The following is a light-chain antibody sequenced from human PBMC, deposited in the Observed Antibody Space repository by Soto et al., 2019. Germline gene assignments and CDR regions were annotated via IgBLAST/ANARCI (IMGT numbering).Light chain of an antibody. J-gene: IGLJ1*01. V-gene: IGLV2-14*02. CDR1: SSDVGSYNL. CDR3: SLYTSENTYV. Sequence: QSALTQPASVSGSPGQSITISCIGTSSDVGSYNLVSWYQQHPGKAPKVLIYEASNRPSGVPDRFSGSKSGNTASLTISGLQAADEADYYCSLYTSENTYVFGTGTKVTVL. CDR2: EAS.